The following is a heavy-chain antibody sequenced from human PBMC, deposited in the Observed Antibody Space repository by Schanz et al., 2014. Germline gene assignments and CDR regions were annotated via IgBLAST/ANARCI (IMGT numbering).Heavy chain of an antibody. CDR1: GFNFSNYD. D-gene: IGHD3-22*01. CDR3: ARGREVVAKIFDV. V-gene: IGHV3-48*01. J-gene: IGHJ3*01. Sequence: VQLVESGGGVVQPGRSLRLSCAASGFNFSNYDIHWVRQAPGKGLEWVSYISSSSSTIYYADSVKGRFTISRDNAKNSLYLQMNSLRAEDTGVYYCARGREVVAKIFDVWGQGTMVTVSS. CDR2: ISSSSSTI.